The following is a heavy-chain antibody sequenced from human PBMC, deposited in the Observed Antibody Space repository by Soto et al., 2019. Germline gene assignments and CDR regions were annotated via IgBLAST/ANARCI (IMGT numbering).Heavy chain of an antibody. Sequence: QVQLVQSGAEVKKPGSSVKVSCKASGGTFSSYAISWVRQAPGQGLEWMGGIIPIFGTANYAQKFQGRVTITADESTSTAYMELSSLRSEDTAVYYCARDLSSSWQNYYYYGMDVWGQGTTVTVSS. CDR2: IIPIFGTA. J-gene: IGHJ6*02. V-gene: IGHV1-69*01. CDR3: ARDLSSSWQNYYYYGMDV. D-gene: IGHD6-13*01. CDR1: GGTFSSYA.